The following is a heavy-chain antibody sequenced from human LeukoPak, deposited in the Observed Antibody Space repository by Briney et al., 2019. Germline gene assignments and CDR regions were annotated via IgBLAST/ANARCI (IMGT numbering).Heavy chain of an antibody. Sequence: GGSLRLSCAASGFTFSSYSMNWVRQAPGKGLEWVSSISSSSSYIYYADSVKGRFTISRDNAKNSLYLQMNSLRAEDTAVYYCARDHGSVAGIEDYWGQGTLVTVSS. CDR3: ARDHGSVAGIEDY. J-gene: IGHJ4*02. CDR2: ISSSSSYI. CDR1: GFTFSSYS. V-gene: IGHV3-21*01. D-gene: IGHD6-19*01.